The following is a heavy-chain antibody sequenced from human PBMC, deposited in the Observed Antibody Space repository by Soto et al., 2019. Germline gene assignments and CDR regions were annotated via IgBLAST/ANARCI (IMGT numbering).Heavy chain of an antibody. CDR2: INHSGST. V-gene: IGHV4-34*01. D-gene: IGHD3-3*01. J-gene: IGHJ4*02. CDR3: ARGLAYYDFWSGYYDPPE. Sequence: SSETLSLTCAVYGGSFSGYYWSWIRQPPGKGLEWIGEINHSGSTNYNPSLKSRVTISVDTSKNQFSLKLSSVTAADTAVYYCARGLAYYDFWSGYYDPPEWGQGTLVTVSS. CDR1: GGSFSGYY.